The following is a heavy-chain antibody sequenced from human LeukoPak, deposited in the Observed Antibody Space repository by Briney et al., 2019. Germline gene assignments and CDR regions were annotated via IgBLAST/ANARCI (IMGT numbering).Heavy chain of an antibody. CDR1: GGSISSSSYY. D-gene: IGHD2-2*01. CDR2: IYYSGST. J-gene: IGHJ4*02. V-gene: IGHV4-39*01. CDR3: ARQLGYCSSTSCYADKVDY. Sequence: SETLSLTCTVSGGSISSSSYYWGWIRQPPGKGLEWIGSIYYSGSTYYNPSLRSRVTISVDPSKNQSSLKLSSVTAADTAVYYCARQLGYCSSTSCYADKVDYWGQGTLVTVSS.